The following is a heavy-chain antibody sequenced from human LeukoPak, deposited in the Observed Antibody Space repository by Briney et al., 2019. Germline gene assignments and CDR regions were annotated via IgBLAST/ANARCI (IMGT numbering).Heavy chain of an antibody. J-gene: IGHJ3*02. D-gene: IGHD4/OR15-4a*01. V-gene: IGHV1-46*01. CDR1: GDTFTSYY. Sequence: GASVKVSCKASGDTFTSYYMHWVRQAPGQGLEWMGIINPSGGSTSYAQKFQGRVTMTRDTSTSTVYMELSSLRSEDTAVYYCARDPNLDAFDIWGQGTMVTVSS. CDR3: ARDPNLDAFDI. CDR2: INPSGGST.